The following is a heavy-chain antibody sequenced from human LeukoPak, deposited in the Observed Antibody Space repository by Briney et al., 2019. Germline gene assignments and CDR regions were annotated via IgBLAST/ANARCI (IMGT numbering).Heavy chain of an antibody. D-gene: IGHD1-7*01. Sequence: GGSLRLSCAASGFTFSSYEMNWVRQAPGKRLEWVSYISSSGSTIYYADSVKGRFTISRDNSKNTLYLQMNSLRAEDTAVYYCAKLPDYILELKTWFDPWGQGTLVTVSS. CDR1: GFTFSSYE. CDR3: AKLPDYILELKTWFDP. J-gene: IGHJ5*02. V-gene: IGHV3-48*03. CDR2: ISSSGSTI.